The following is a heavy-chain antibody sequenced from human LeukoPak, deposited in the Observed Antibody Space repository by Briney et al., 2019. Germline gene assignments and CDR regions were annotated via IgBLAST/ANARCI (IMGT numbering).Heavy chain of an antibody. CDR1: GFTFSSYG. V-gene: IGHV3-33*01. Sequence: GGSLRLSCAASGFTFSSYGMHWVREAPGKGLEWVAVIWYDGSNKYYADSVKGRFTISRDNSKNTLYLQMNSLRAEDTAVYYCARERRIVEKSFDYWGQGTLVTVSS. CDR3: ARERRIVEKSFDY. J-gene: IGHJ4*02. D-gene: IGHD1-26*01. CDR2: IWYDGSNK.